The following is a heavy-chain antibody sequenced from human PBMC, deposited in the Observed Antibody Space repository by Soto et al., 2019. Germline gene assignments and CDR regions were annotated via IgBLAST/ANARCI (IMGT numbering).Heavy chain of an antibody. CDR2: ISPGNKI. D-gene: IGHD3-22*01. CDR3: TRERDYYDGSGHWRDSDFDY. J-gene: IGHJ4*02. CDR1: GFTFSNYA. Sequence: EVQLVESGGGLVQPGGSLRLSCVSSGFTFSNYAMNWVRQAPGKGLEWLSYISPGNKIYYADSGEGRFNISRDNGKNSVYLEMIGLRAEDTAVYYCTRERDYYDGSGHWRDSDFDYCGQGTRVTVSS. V-gene: IGHV3-48*01.